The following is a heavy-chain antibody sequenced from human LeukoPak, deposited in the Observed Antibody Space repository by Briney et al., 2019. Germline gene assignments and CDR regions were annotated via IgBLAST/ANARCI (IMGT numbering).Heavy chain of an antibody. V-gene: IGHV4-39*07. Sequence: SETLSLTCTVSGGSISSSSYYWGWIRQPPGKGLEWIGSIYYSGSTYYNPSLKSRVTISVDMSKNQFSLKLSSVTAADTAVYYCASGGIVVPAAISIFDYWGQGTLVTVSS. CDR2: IYYSGST. CDR3: ASGGIVVPAAISIFDY. CDR1: GGSISSSSYY. J-gene: IGHJ4*02. D-gene: IGHD2-2*01.